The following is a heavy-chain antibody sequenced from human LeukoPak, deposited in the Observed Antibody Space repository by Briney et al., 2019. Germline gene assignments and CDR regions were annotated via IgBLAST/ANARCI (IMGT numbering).Heavy chain of an antibody. D-gene: IGHD3-16*01. V-gene: IGHV4-39*07. Sequence: SETLFLTCTVSGGSISSSSYYWGWIRQPPGKGLEWIGSIYYSGSTYYNPSLKSRVTISVDTSKNQFSLKLSSVTAADTAVYYCVRDGGNWDVDYWGQGTLVTVSS. CDR3: VRDGGNWDVDY. J-gene: IGHJ4*02. CDR1: GGSISSSSYY. CDR2: IYYSGST.